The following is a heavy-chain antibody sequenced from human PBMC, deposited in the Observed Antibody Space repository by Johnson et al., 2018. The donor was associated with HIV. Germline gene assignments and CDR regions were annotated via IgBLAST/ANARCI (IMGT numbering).Heavy chain of an antibody. CDR3: ARERIAAAGLDAFDI. CDR1: GFTFSSYA. V-gene: IGHV3-30*14. J-gene: IGHJ3*02. CDR2: ISYDGSNK. Sequence: QVQLVESGGGLVKPGGSLRLSCAASGFTFSSYAMHWVRQAPGKGLEWVAVISYDGSNKYYADSVKGRFTISRDNSKNTLYLQMNSLRAEDTAVYYCARERIAAAGLDAFDIWGQGTMVTVSS. D-gene: IGHD6-13*01.